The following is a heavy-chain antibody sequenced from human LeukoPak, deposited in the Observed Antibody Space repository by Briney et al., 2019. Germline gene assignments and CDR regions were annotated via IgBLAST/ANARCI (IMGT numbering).Heavy chain of an antibody. Sequence: SVKVSCKASGGTFISYAISWVRQAPGQGLEWMGGIIPIFGTANYAQRFQGRVTITADESTSTAYMELSSLRSEDTAVYYCARDLRRYFDWSSDLRWLDPWGQGTLVTVSS. CDR2: IIPIFGTA. D-gene: IGHD3-9*01. CDR3: ARDLRRYFDWSSDLRWLDP. CDR1: GGTFISYA. V-gene: IGHV1-69*13. J-gene: IGHJ5*02.